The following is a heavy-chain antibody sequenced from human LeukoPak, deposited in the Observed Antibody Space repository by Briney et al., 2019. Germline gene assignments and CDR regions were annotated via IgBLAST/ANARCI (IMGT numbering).Heavy chain of an antibody. CDR3: ARSRYYDSSGYGT. Sequence: PGGSLRLSCAASGFTFSSYWMSWVRQAPGKGLEWVANIKQDGSKKSYVDSVKGRFTISRDNAKNSLYLQMNSLRAEDTAIYYCARSRYYDSSGYGTWGQGTLVTVSS. CDR1: GFTFSSYW. V-gene: IGHV3-7*01. J-gene: IGHJ5*02. CDR2: IKQDGSKK. D-gene: IGHD3-22*01.